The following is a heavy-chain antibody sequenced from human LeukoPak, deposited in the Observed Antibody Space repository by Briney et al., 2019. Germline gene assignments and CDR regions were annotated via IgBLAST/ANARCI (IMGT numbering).Heavy chain of an antibody. V-gene: IGHV3-43*02. CDR2: ISGDGVST. CDR3: ARESGKFDY. J-gene: IGHJ4*02. Sequence: GGSLRLSCVASGLPIADFAMHWVRQAPGKGLDWVSLISGDGVSTFYADSVKGRFSISRDNSKNSLSLEMNSLRTEDTAMYYCARESGKFDYWGQGTLVAVSS. CDR1: GLPIADFA.